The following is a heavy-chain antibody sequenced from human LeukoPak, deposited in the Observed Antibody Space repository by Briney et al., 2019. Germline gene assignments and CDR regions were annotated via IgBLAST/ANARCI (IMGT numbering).Heavy chain of an antibody. Sequence: PGGSLRLSCAASGFTFSSYWMSWVRQAPGKGLEWVANIKQDGSEKYYVDSVKGRFTISRDNAKNSLYLQMNSLRAEDTAVYYCARAKGRVDTATFDYWGQGTLVTVSS. CDR3: ARAKGRVDTATFDY. CDR1: GFTFSSYW. D-gene: IGHD5-18*01. CDR2: IKQDGSEK. J-gene: IGHJ4*02. V-gene: IGHV3-7*01.